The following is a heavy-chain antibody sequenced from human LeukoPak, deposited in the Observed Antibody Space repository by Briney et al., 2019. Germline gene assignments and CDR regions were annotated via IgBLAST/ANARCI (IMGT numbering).Heavy chain of an antibody. J-gene: IGHJ5*02. D-gene: IGHD3-10*01. CDR1: GFTFSSYA. V-gene: IGHV3-23*01. CDR3: AKGPAMVRGTFDP. CDR2: ISGSGGNT. Sequence: GGSLRLSCATSGFTFSSYAMSRVRQAPGKGLEWVSSISGSGGNTYYADSVKGRFTISRDYSKNTLYLQMNSLRTEETAVYYCAKGPAMVRGTFDPWGQGTPVTVSS.